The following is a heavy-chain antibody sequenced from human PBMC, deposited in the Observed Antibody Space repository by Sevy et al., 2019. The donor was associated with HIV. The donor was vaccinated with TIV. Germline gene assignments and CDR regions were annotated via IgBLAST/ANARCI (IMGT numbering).Heavy chain of an antibody. Sequence: GGSLRLSCAASGFTVSSNYMTWVRQAPGKGLEWVSVIYSGGNTYYADSVKGRFTISRDNSKNTLYLQMNSLIAEDTAVYYCSRSRNLYSSGYYYYYGMDVWGQGTTVTVSS. V-gene: IGHV3-66*01. CDR1: GFTVSSNY. CDR3: SRSRNLYSSGYYYYYGMDV. J-gene: IGHJ6*02. CDR2: IYSGGNT. D-gene: IGHD6-19*01.